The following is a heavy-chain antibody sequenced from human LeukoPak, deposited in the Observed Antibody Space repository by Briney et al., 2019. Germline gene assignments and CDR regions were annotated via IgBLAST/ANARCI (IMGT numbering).Heavy chain of an antibody. D-gene: IGHD2-15*01. J-gene: IGHJ2*01. CDR1: GGSISSYY. Sequence: PSETLSLTCTVSGGSISSYYWSWIRQPAGKGLEWIGRIYTSGSTNYNPSLKSRVTMSVDTSKSQFSLKLSSVTAADTAVYYCARDAFGLLLNYWYFDLWGRGTLVTVSS. V-gene: IGHV4-4*07. CDR3: ARDAFGLLLNYWYFDL. CDR2: IYTSGST.